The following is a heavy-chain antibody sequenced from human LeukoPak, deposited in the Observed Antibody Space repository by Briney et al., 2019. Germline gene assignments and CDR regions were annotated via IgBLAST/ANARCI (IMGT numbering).Heavy chain of an antibody. CDR3: ARGHHRLAVAGTPLLDY. CDR2: ISRSGEST. CDR1: GFTFSGFA. Sequence: PGGSLRLSCAASGFTFSGFAMSWIRQAPGKGLEWVSSISRSGESTFYADSVRGRFTISRDNSKNTVSLQMNSLRAEDTAVYYFARGHHRLAVAGTPLLDYWGQGTLVTVSS. J-gene: IGHJ4*02. V-gene: IGHV3-23*01. D-gene: IGHD6-19*01.